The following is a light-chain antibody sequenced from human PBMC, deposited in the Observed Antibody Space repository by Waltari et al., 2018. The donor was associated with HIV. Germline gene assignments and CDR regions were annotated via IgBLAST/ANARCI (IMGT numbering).Light chain of an antibody. J-gene: IGLJ3*02. CDR2: ENN. V-gene: IGLV1-51*01. CDR3: GTWDSNLSTGV. Sequence: QSVLTQPPSVSAAPGEKVTISCSGSFSNIGNNYISWYQQFPGTAPKLLIDENNKRPSGIPERFSGSKSGSSASLGITGLRTGDEADYYCGTWDSNLSTGVFGGGTKLTVL. CDR1: FSNIGNNY.